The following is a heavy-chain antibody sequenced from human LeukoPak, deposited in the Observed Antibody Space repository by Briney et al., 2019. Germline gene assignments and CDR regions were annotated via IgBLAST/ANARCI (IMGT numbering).Heavy chain of an antibody. J-gene: IGHJ4*02. V-gene: IGHV3-30*04. CDR2: SSYHGSDE. Sequence: PGKSLRLSCAASGFTFTSLPLHWVRQAPGKGLEWVAVSSYHGSDEYYADSVKGRFTVFSDNSKKTVYLQMDSLRAEDTAVHHCAMDYYDSNGYSRGWDYWGQGTLVTVSS. CDR1: GFTFTSLP. D-gene: IGHD3-22*01. CDR3: AMDYYDSNGYSRGWDY.